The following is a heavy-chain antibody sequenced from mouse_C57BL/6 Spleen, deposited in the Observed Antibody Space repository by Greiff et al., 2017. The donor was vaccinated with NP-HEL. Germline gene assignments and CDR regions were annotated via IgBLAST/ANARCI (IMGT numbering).Heavy chain of an antibody. CDR1: GFTFSDYG. CDR2: ISSGSSTI. V-gene: IGHV5-17*01. J-gene: IGHJ4*01. Sequence: EVQLQESGGGLVKPGGSLKLSCAASGFTFSDYGMHWVRQAPEKGLEWVAYISSGSSTIYYADTVKGRFTISRDNAKNTLFLQMTSLRSEDTAMYYCARGPGNAMDYWGQGTSVTVSS. CDR3: ARGPGNAMDY.